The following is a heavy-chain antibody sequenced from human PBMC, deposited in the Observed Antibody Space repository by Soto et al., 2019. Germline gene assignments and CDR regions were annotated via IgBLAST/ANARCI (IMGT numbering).Heavy chain of an antibody. J-gene: IGHJ4*02. CDR2: INAGNGNT. CDR1: GYTFTSYA. V-gene: IGHV1-3*05. CDR3: ARVGGWYVPDY. Sequence: QVQLVQSGAEEKKPGASVKVSCKASGYTFTSYAMHWVRQAPGQRLEWMGWINAGNGNTKYSQKFQGRVTITRDTPASTAYMELSSLRSEDTAGYYCARVGGWYVPDYWGQGTLVTVSS. D-gene: IGHD6-19*01.